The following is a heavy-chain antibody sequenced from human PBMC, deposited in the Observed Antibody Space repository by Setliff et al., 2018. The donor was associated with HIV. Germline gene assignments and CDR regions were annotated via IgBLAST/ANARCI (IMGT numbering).Heavy chain of an antibody. V-gene: IGHV4-61*09. CDR1: GDSISSGSYY. J-gene: IGHJ6*03. Sequence: SETLSLTCTVSGDSISSGSYYWSWIRQPAGRGLEWIGHAYTSGSTDYNPSLNSRLTISIDTSRNQFSLRLNSVTAADTAVYFCARVGLAYSGDMDVWGKGTTVTVSS. CDR2: AYTSGST. CDR3: ARVGLAYSGDMDV. D-gene: IGHD2-21*01.